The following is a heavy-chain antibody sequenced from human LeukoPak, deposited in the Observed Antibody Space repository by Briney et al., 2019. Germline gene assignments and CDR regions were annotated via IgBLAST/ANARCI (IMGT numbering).Heavy chain of an antibody. CDR2: ISGSGGST. Sequence: GGSLRLSCAAFGFTFSTYAMSWVRQAPGKGLEWVSAISGSGGSTFYADSVQGRFTISRDDAKNTLYLQMNSLRAEDTAVYYCAKDPSVTTPFDYWGQGTLVTVSS. J-gene: IGHJ4*02. CDR1: GFTFSTYA. V-gene: IGHV3-23*01. D-gene: IGHD4-17*01. CDR3: AKDPSVTTPFDY.